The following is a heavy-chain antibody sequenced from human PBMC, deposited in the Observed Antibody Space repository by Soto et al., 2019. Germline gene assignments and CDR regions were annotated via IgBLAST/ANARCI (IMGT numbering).Heavy chain of an antibody. CDR3: AKGRGKTGNDAFDI. J-gene: IGHJ3*02. V-gene: IGHV3-43*02. Sequence: GGSLRLSCAASGFTFDDYAMHWVRQAPGKGLEWVSLISGDGGSTYYADSVKGRFTISRDNSKNSLYLQMNSLRTEDTALYDCAKGRGKTGNDAFDIWGQGTMVTVSS. CDR1: GFTFDDYA. D-gene: IGHD7-27*01. CDR2: ISGDGGST.